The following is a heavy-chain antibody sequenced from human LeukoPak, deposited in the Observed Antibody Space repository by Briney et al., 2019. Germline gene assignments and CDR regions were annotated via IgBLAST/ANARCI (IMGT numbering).Heavy chain of an antibody. D-gene: IGHD6-19*01. J-gene: IGHJ4*02. V-gene: IGHV3-30*18. Sequence: GRSLRLSCAASGFTFSSYGMHWVRQAPGKGLEWVAVISYDGSNKYYADSVKGRFTISRDNSKNTLYLQMNSLRAEDTAVYYCAKSDSGWPNYSDYWGQGTLVTVSS. CDR1: GFTFSSYG. CDR3: AKSDSGWPNYSDY. CDR2: ISYDGSNK.